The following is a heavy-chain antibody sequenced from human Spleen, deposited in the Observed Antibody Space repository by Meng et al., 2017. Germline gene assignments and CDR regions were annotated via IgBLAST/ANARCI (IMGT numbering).Heavy chain of an antibody. CDR1: GGSISSGDYY. CDR3: ASYVSGTYRFDP. CDR2: ISDSGST. Sequence: QVQLQESGPGLVKPLQTLSLTCTVSGGSISSGDYYWNWIRQPPGKGLEWIGYISDSGSTYYNSSLQSRITMSVDRSKTQSSLNLSSVTAADTAVYYCASYVSGTYRFDPWGQGTLVTVSS. J-gene: IGHJ5*02. V-gene: IGHV4-30-4*01. D-gene: IGHD3-10*01.